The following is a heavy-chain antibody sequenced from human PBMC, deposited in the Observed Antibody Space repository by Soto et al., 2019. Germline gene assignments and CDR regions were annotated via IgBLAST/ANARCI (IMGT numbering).Heavy chain of an antibody. CDR2: ISYDGSEK. J-gene: IGHJ5*02. D-gene: IGHD6-19*01. V-gene: IGHV3-30-3*01. CDR3: AREVNGWYGRFDP. Sequence: GGSLRLSCAASGFTFSSYAMHWVRQAPGKGLEWVAVISYDGSEKYPADSVKGRISISRDNSKNTLFMQMNSLRVEDAAVYYCAREVNGWYGRFDPWGQGTLVTVSS. CDR1: GFTFSSYA.